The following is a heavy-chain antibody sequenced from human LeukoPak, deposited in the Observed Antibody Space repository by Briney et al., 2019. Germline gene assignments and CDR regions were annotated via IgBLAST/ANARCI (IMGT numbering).Heavy chain of an antibody. CDR1: GFTFSSYA. CDR2: ISGSGGST. CDR3: AKCPSYYDFWSGENWFDP. D-gene: IGHD3-3*01. J-gene: IGHJ5*02. Sequence: PGGSLRLSCAASGFTFSSYAMSWVRQAPGTGLEWVSAISGSGGSTYYADSVKGRFTISRDNSKNTLYLQMNSLRAEDTAVYYCAKCPSYYDFWSGENWFDPWGQGTLVTVSS. V-gene: IGHV3-23*01.